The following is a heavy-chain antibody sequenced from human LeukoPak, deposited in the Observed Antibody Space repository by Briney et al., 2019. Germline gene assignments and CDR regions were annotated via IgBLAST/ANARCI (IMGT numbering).Heavy chain of an antibody. J-gene: IGHJ4*02. CDR3: ARVQYNWNDVGGSDFDY. CDR1: GGSISSGGYS. Sequence: SETLSLTCAVSGGSISSGGYSWSWIRQPPGKGLEWIGEINHSGSTNYNPSLRSRVTISVDTSKNQFSLKLSSVTAADTAVYYCARVQYNWNDVGGSDFDYWGQGTLVTVSS. V-gene: IGHV4-34*01. D-gene: IGHD1-20*01. CDR2: INHSGST.